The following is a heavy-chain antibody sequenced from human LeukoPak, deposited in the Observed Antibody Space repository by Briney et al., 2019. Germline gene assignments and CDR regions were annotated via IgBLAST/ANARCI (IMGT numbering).Heavy chain of an antibody. V-gene: IGHV4-4*07. CDR2: IYTSGST. CDR1: GGSISSYY. D-gene: IGHD6-13*01. J-gene: IGHJ6*03. CDR3: ASSAAGYYYYYMDV. Sequence: SETLSLTCTVSGGSISSYYWSWIRQPAGKGLEWIGRIYTSGSTNYNPSLKSRVTISVDKSKNQFSLKLSSVTAADTAVYYCASSAAGYYYYYMDVWGKGPRSPSP.